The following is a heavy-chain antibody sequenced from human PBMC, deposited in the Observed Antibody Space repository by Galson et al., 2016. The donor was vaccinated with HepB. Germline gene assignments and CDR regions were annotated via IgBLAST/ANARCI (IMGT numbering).Heavy chain of an antibody. CDR2: INPNGGGT. CDR1: GYTFTGYY. V-gene: IGHV1-2*04. Sequence: SVKVSCKASGYTFTGYYMHWVRQAPGQGLEWMGWINPNGGGTNYAQKFQGWVTMTRDTSISTAYMELSRLRSDDTAVYYCARRGSSSGSYYYGMDVWGQGTTVTVSS. D-gene: IGHD6-6*01. J-gene: IGHJ6*02. CDR3: ARRGSSSGSYYYGMDV.